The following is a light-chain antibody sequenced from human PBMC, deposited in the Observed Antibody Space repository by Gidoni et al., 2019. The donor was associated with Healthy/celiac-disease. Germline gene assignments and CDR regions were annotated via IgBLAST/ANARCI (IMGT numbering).Light chain of an antibody. V-gene: IGLV1-40*01. CDR1: SSNIGAGYD. CDR3: QSYDSSLSESWV. J-gene: IGLJ3*02. CDR2: GNS. Sequence: QSVLTQPPPVSGAPGQRVTISCTGSSSNIGAGYDVHWYPQLPGTAPKLLIYGNSNRPSGVPDRFSGSKSGTSASLAITGLQAEDEADYYCQSYDSSLSESWVFGGGTKLTVL.